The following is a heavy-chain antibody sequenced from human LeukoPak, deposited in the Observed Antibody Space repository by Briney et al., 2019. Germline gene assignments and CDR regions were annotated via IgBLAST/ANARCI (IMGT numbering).Heavy chain of an antibody. J-gene: IGHJ6*03. CDR2: INPNSGGT. V-gene: IGHV1-2*02. CDR1: GYTFTGYY. Sequence: GASVKVSCKASGYTFTGYYIHWVRQAPGQGLEWMGWINPNSGGTNYAQKFQGRVTMTRDTSISTAYMELSSLRPDDTAVYSCARGVTARGFYYYMDIWGNGTTVTISS. CDR3: ARGVTARGFYYYMDI. D-gene: IGHD2-21*02.